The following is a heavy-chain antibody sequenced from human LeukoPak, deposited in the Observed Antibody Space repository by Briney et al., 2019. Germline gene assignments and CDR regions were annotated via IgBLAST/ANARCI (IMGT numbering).Heavy chain of an antibody. CDR2: ISAYNGNT. Sequence: ASVKVSCKASGGTFSSYAISWVRQAPGQGLEWMGWISAYNGNTNYAQKLQGRVTMTTDTSTSTAYMELRSLRPDDTAVYYCARDRSYGPYYFDYWGQGTLVTVSS. J-gene: IGHJ4*02. D-gene: IGHD5-18*01. CDR1: GGTFSSYA. CDR3: ARDRSYGPYYFDY. V-gene: IGHV1-18*01.